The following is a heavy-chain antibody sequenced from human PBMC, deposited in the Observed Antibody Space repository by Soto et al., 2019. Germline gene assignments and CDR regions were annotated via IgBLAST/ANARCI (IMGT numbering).Heavy chain of an antibody. CDR1: GGSISSSSYY. Sequence: QLQLQESGPGLVKPSETLSLTCTVSGGSISSSSYYWGWIRQPPGKGLEWIGSIYYSGSTYYNPSLKSRVTISVDTSKNQFSLKLSSVTAADTAVYYCARHETGYYAYLDCFDPWGQGTLVTVSS. V-gene: IGHV4-39*01. CDR2: IYYSGST. CDR3: ARHETGYYAYLDCFDP. J-gene: IGHJ5*02. D-gene: IGHD1-26*01.